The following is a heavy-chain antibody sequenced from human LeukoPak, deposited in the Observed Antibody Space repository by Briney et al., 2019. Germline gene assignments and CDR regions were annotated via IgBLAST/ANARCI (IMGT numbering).Heavy chain of an antibody. V-gene: IGHV4-39*01. CDR1: GGSISSSSYY. D-gene: IGHD5-12*01. CDR2: IYYSGST. Sequence: SETLSLTCTVSGGSISSSSYYWGWIRQPPGKGLEWIGSIYYSGSTYYNPSLKSRVTIPVDTSKNQFSLKLSSVTAADTAVYYCARRGGYTSPFDYWGQGTLVTVSS. J-gene: IGHJ4*02. CDR3: ARRGGYTSPFDY.